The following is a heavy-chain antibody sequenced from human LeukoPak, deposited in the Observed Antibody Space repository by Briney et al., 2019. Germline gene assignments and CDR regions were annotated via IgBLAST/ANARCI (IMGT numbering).Heavy chain of an antibody. CDR3: ARLWRAAIDY. D-gene: IGHD1-1*01. Sequence: SETLSLTCSVSDYSISSGYYWGWIRQPPGKGLEWIGSFYYSGSTYYNPSLKSRVTISADTSKNQFSLKLSSVTAADTAVYYCARLWRAAIDYGGQGILVTVSS. J-gene: IGHJ4*02. CDR1: DYSISSGYY. V-gene: IGHV4-38-2*02. CDR2: FYYSGST.